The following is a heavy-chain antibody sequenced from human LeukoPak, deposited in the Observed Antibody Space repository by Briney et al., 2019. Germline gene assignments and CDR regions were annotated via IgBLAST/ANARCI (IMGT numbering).Heavy chain of an antibody. CDR3: AKDPLPRVSTYYFDY. CDR1: GFTFSSYA. J-gene: IGHJ4*02. Sequence: GRSLRLSCAASGFTFSSYAMHWVRQAPGKGLEWVAVISYDGSNKYYADSVKGRFTISRDNSKNTLYLQMNSLRAEDTAVYYCAKDPLPRVSTYYFDYWGQGTLVTVSS. D-gene: IGHD6-6*01. V-gene: IGHV3-30-3*01. CDR2: ISYDGSNK.